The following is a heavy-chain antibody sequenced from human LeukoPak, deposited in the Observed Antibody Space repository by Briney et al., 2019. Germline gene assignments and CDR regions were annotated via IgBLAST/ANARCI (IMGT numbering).Heavy chain of an antibody. CDR1: GFTFSSYW. V-gene: IGHV3-30*03. Sequence: AGGSLRLSCAASGFTFSSYWMSWVRQAPGKGLEWVAVISYDGSNKYYADSVKGRFTISRDNSKNTLYLQMNSLRAEDTAVYYCARDLGIYSSSWNMDVWGKGTTVTVSS. CDR3: ARDLGIYSSSWNMDV. CDR2: ISYDGSNK. J-gene: IGHJ6*03. D-gene: IGHD6-13*01.